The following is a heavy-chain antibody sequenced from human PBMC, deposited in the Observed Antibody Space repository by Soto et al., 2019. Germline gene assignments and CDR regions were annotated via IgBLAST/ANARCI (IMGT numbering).Heavy chain of an antibody. Sequence: QVQLQQWGAGLLKPSETLSLTCAVYGGSFSGYYWSWIRQPPGKGLEWIGEINHSGSTNYNPSLKSRVTISVVTSKNQFSLKLSSVTAADTAVYYCARRYNRPRGMDVWGQGTTVTVSS. V-gene: IGHV4-34*01. CDR3: ARRYNRPRGMDV. CDR1: GGSFSGYY. CDR2: INHSGST. J-gene: IGHJ6*02. D-gene: IGHD1-20*01.